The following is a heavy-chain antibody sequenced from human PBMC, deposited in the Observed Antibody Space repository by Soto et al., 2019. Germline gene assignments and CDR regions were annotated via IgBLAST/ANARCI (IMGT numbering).Heavy chain of an antibody. CDR1: GYTFSGYG. V-gene: IGHV1-18*04. J-gene: IGHJ4*02. CDR3: ARVAIAAAGPYFDY. Sequence: SVEVSCKAAGYTFSGYGISWVRQAPGQGLEWMGWISAYNGNTNYAQKLQGRVTMTTDTSTSTAYMELRSLRSDDTAVYYCARVAIAAAGPYFDYWGQGTLVTVSS. D-gene: IGHD6-13*01. CDR2: ISAYNGNT.